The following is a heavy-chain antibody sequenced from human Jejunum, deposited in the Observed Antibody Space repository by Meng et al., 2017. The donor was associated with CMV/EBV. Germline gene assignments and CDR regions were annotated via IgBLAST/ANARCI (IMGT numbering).Heavy chain of an antibody. CDR2: INAGNGNT. CDR1: GYPFTSYA. J-gene: IGHJ4*02. V-gene: IGHV1-3*01. CDR3: ARVEVGITSGDY. D-gene: IGHD1-26*01. Sequence: QVRLVKAGSRLTKPGASVTVSCTASGYPFTSYAMHWLRQDPGQRLEWMGWINAGNGNTKYSQRFQGRVTITRDTSTSTAYMELRSLRSDDTAVYYCARVEVGITSGDYWGQGTLVTVSS.